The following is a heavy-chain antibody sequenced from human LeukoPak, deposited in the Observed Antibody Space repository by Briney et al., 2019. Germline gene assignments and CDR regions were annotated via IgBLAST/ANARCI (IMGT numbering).Heavy chain of an antibody. D-gene: IGHD2-2*01. J-gene: IGHJ5*02. Sequence: PSETLSLTCTVSGGSISSYYWSWIRQPAGKGLEWIGRIYTSGSTNYNPSLKSRVTMSVDTSKNQFSLKLSSVTAADTAVYYCARDARGCSSTSCYPGSVDPWGQGTLVTVSS. CDR2: IYTSGST. CDR3: ARDARGCSSTSCYPGSVDP. CDR1: GGSISSYY. V-gene: IGHV4-4*07.